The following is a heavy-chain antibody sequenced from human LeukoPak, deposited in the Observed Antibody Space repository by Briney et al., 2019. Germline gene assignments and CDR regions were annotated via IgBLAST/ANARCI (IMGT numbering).Heavy chain of an antibody. CDR1: GGTFSSYA. D-gene: IGHD6-19*01. Sequence: GASVKVSCKASGGTFSSYAIRWVRQAPGQGLEWMGGIIPIFGTANYAQKFQGRVTITADESTSTAYMELSSLRSEDTAVYYCARDRSSGSYTYWGQGALVTVSS. J-gene: IGHJ4*02. CDR2: IIPIFGTA. CDR3: ARDRSSGSYTY. V-gene: IGHV1-69*13.